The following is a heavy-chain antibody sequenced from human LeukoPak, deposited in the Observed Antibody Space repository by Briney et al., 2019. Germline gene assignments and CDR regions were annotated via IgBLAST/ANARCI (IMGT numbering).Heavy chain of an antibody. D-gene: IGHD6-19*01. Sequence: ASVKVSCKASGYTFISCDINWVRQATGQGLEWMGWMNTNSGNTGYGQSFQGRITMTRDISIGTAYMELSNLTSEDTAIYYCTRGSSGRRDNWGQGTLVTASA. CDR2: MNTNSGNT. CDR1: GYTFISCD. J-gene: IGHJ4*02. V-gene: IGHV1-8*01. CDR3: TRGSSGRRDN.